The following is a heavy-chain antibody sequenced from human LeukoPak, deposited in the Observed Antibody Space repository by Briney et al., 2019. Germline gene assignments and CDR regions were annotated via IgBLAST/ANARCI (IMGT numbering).Heavy chain of an antibody. CDR3: ARDLVVSLGY. J-gene: IGHJ4*02. D-gene: IGHD2-15*01. Sequence: AGGSLRLSCAAPGFTFSTSAMSWVRQAPGKGLEWVSAISGSGSTIYYADSVKGRFTISRDNAKSSLYLQMNSLRAEDTAVYYCARDLVVSLGYWGQGTLVTVSS. CDR1: GFTFSTSA. V-gene: IGHV3-23*01. CDR2: ISGSGSTI.